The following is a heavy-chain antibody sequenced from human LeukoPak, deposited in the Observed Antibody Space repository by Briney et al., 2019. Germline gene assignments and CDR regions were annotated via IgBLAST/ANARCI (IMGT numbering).Heavy chain of an antibody. V-gene: IGHV4-61*02. CDR2: LYTSGST. CDR3: ARDRGTWNDDGFDY. Sequence: SETLSLTCTVSGGSISSGSYYWSWIRQPAGKGLEWIGRLYTSGSTNYNPSLKSRVTMSVDTSKNQFSLKLSSVTAADTAVYYCARDRGTWNDDGFDYWGQGTLVTVSS. J-gene: IGHJ4*02. CDR1: GGSISSGSYY. D-gene: IGHD1-1*01.